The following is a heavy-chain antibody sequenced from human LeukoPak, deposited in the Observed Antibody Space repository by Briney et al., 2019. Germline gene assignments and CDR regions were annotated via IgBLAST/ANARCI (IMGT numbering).Heavy chain of an antibody. CDR1: GGSISSYY. D-gene: IGHD3-22*01. V-gene: IGHV4-59*01. Sequence: KPSETLSLTCTVSGGSISSYYWSWIRQPPGKGLEWIGYIYYSGSTNYNPSLKSRVTISVDTSKNQFSLKLSSVTAADTAAYYCARVTTYYYDSSGYYVVGAFDIWGQGTMVTVSS. CDR2: IYYSGST. J-gene: IGHJ3*02. CDR3: ARVTTYYYDSSGYYVVGAFDI.